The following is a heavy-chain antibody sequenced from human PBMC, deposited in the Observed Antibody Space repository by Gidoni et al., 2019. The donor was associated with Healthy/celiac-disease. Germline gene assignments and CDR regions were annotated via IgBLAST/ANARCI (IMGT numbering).Heavy chain of an antibody. CDR2: VDPEDGET. CDR1: GYTFTDYY. CDR3: ATDRPRGRIVGATFAFDI. Sequence: EVQLVQSGAEVKKPGATVKISCKVSGYTFTDYYMHWVQQAPGKGLEWMGLVDPEDGETIYAEKFQGRVTITADTSTDTAYMELSSLRSEDTAVYYCATDRPRGRIVGATFAFDIWGQGTMVTVSS. D-gene: IGHD1-26*01. V-gene: IGHV1-69-2*01. J-gene: IGHJ3*02.